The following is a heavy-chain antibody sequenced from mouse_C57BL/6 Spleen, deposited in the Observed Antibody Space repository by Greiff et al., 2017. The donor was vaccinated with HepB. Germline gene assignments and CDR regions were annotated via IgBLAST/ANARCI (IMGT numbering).Heavy chain of an antibody. V-gene: IGHV1-54*01. CDR2: INPGSGGT. D-gene: IGHD2-3*01. J-gene: IGHJ2*01. CDR3: ASGLLTAPFDY. CDR1: GYTFTNYL. Sequence: QVQLQQSGAELVRPGTSVKVSCKASGYTFTNYLIEWVKQRPGQGLEWIGVINPGSGGTNYNEKFKGKATLTADKSSSTAYMQLSSLTSADSAVYFSASGLLTAPFDYWGQGTTLTVSS.